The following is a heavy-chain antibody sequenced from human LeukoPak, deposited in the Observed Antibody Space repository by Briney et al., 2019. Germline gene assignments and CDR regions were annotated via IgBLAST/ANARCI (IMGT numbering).Heavy chain of an antibody. D-gene: IGHD6-13*01. CDR2: ISSSGSTI. CDR1: GFTFSSYE. V-gene: IGHV3-48*03. J-gene: IGHJ4*02. Sequence: PGGSLRLSCAASGFTFSSYEMNWVRQAPGKGLEWVSYISSSGSTIYYADSVKGRFTISRDNAKNSLYLQMNTLRAEDTAVYYCARSSGNIAAAGSYLLLWGQGTLVTVSS. CDR3: ARSSGNIAAAGSYLLL.